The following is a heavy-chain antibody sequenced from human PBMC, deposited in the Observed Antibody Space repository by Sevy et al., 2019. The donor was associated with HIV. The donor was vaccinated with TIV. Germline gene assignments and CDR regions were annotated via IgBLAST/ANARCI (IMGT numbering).Heavy chain of an antibody. V-gene: IGHV1-2*02. D-gene: IGHD2-2*02. CDR2: INPNSGGT. CDR1: GYTFTGYY. J-gene: IGHJ1*01. Sequence: ASVKVSCKASGYTFTGYYMHWVRQAPGQGLEWMGWINPNSGGTNYAQKFQGRVTMTRDTSISTAYMGLSRLRSDDTAVYYCARGWGYCSSTSCYTSAWAYFQHWGQGTLVTVSS. CDR3: ARGWGYCSSTSCYTSAWAYFQH.